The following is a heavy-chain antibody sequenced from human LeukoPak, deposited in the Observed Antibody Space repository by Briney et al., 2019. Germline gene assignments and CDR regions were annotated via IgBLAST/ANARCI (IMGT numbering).Heavy chain of an antibody. Sequence: SETLSLTCTVSGYSISSGYYWGWIRQPPGKGLEWIGSIYHSGSTYYNPSLKSRVTISVDTSKNQFSLKLSSVTAADTAVYYCARDPSYNWNHQLHSWLDPWGQGTLVTVSS. D-gene: IGHD1-14*01. CDR1: GYSISSGYY. CDR2: IYHSGST. J-gene: IGHJ5*02. V-gene: IGHV4-38-2*02. CDR3: ARDPSYNWNHQLHSWLDP.